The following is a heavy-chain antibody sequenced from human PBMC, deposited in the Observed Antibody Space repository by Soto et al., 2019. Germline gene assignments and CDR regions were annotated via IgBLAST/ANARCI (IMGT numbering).Heavy chain of an antibody. Sequence: GGSLRLSCAASGFTFSSYSMNWVRQAPGKGLEWVSSISSSSSYIYYADSVKGRFTISRDNAKNSLYLQMNSLRAEDTAVYYCARDRNCSSTSCDAFDIWGQGTMVTVSS. CDR3: ARDRNCSSTSCDAFDI. J-gene: IGHJ3*02. D-gene: IGHD2-2*01. CDR2: ISSSSSYI. CDR1: GFTFSSYS. V-gene: IGHV3-21*01.